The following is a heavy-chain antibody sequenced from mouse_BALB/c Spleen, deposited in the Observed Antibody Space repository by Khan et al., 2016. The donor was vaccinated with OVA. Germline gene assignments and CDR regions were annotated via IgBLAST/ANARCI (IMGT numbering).Heavy chain of an antibody. V-gene: IGHV9-3-1*01. D-gene: IGHD1-1*02. CDR3: ASGGYCYFDV. Sequence: QIQLVQSGPEVKKPGETVKISCKASGYSFTNYGMNWVRQAPGKGLKWMGWINTYTGEPTYADDFKGRFPFSLETSASTAYLQLNNLKNEDTATYFYASGGYCYFDVWGAGTTVTVSS. CDR1: GYSFTNYG. J-gene: IGHJ1*01. CDR2: INTYTGEP.